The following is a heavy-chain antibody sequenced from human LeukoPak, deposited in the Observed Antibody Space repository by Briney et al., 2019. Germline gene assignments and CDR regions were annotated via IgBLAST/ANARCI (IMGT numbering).Heavy chain of an antibody. Sequence: PSETLPLTCAVYGGSFSGYYWSWIRQPPGKGLEWIGEINHSGSTNYNPSLKSRVTISVDTSKDQFSLKLSSVTAADTAVYYCARRMVVTAMFDYWGQGTLVTVSS. J-gene: IGHJ4*02. CDR2: INHSGST. CDR3: ARRMVVTAMFDY. D-gene: IGHD2-21*02. CDR1: GGSFSGYY. V-gene: IGHV4-34*01.